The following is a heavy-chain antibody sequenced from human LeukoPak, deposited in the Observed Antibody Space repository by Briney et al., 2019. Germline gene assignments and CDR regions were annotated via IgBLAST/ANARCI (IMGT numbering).Heavy chain of an antibody. CDR2: INQSGST. CDR1: GGSFSGYY. D-gene: IGHD2-2*01. V-gene: IGHV4-34*01. Sequence: SETLSLTCAVYGGSFSGYYWSWIRQPPGKGLEWIGEINQSGSTNYNPSLKSRVTISVDTSKNQFSLKLSSVTAADTAVYYCARKGRYCSSTSCYFDYGGQGTLVTVSS. J-gene: IGHJ4*02. CDR3: ARKGRYCSSTSCYFDY.